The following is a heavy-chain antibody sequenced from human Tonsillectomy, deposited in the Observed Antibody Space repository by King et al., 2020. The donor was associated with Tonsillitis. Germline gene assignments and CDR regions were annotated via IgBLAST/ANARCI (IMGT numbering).Heavy chain of an antibody. V-gene: IGHV3-23*04. CDR3: AKDLDYFGSSGYYYVFHYTSAV. D-gene: IGHD3-22*01. J-gene: IGHJ3*01. CDR2: ISGSGGST. CDR1: GFTFSSYA. Sequence: VQLVEAGGGLVQPGGSLRLSCAASGFTFSSYAMSWVRQAPGKGLEWVSAISGSGGSTYYADSVKGRFTISRDNSKNTLYLQRNSLRAEDTAVYSCAKDLDYFGSSGYYYVFHYTSAVLGQGTTVTVSS.